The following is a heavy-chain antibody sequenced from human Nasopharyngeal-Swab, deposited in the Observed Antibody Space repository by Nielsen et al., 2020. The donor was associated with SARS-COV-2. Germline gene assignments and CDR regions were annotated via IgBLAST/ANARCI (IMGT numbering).Heavy chain of an antibody. V-gene: IGHV5-51*01. D-gene: IGHD4-17*01. J-gene: IGHJ3*01. CDR3: ARQRTTLTLGRAFDL. CDR1: GHSFSNYW. Sequence: GESLKISCKGFGHSFSNYWFAWVRQMPGKRLELMGIIYPGNSDTRYSPSFQGQVTISADKSISTAYLQWSSLRASDAAIYYCARQRTTLTLGRAFDLWGQGTMVTVSS. CDR2: IYPGNSDT.